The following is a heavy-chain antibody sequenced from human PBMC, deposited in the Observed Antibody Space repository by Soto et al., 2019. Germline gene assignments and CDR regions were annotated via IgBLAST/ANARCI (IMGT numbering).Heavy chain of an antibody. D-gene: IGHD3-22*01. Sequence: ASVKVSCKASGYTFTSYGISWVRQAPGQGLEWMGWISAYNGNTNYAQKLQGRVTMTTDTSTSTAYMELRSLRSDDTAVYYCARPQWGYDSSGYPDYCGQGTLVTVSS. CDR3: ARPQWGYDSSGYPDY. V-gene: IGHV1-18*04. J-gene: IGHJ4*02. CDR2: ISAYNGNT. CDR1: GYTFTSYG.